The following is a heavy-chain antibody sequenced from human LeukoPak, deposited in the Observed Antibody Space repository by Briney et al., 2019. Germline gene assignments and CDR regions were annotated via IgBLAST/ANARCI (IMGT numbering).Heavy chain of an antibody. CDR1: GGSVSSSTFF. Sequence: PSETLSLTCTLSGGSVSSSTFFWGWIRQPPGKGLDWIGSIYYIGSTYYNPSLRSRVTISVDTSKNQFSLKLSSVTAADTAVYYCAFSDLSWLVGGYWGQGTLVTVSS. D-gene: IGHD6-19*01. CDR3: AFSDLSWLVGGY. CDR2: IYYIGST. J-gene: IGHJ4*02. V-gene: IGHV4-39*07.